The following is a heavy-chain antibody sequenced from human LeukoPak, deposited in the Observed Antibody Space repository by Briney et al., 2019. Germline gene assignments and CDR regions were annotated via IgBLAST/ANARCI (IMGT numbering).Heavy chain of an antibody. J-gene: IGHJ5*02. CDR3: AREPFQGHDYGDP. V-gene: IGHV3-48*03. CDR1: GFTFSSYE. CDR2: ISSSGSTI. Sequence: GGSLRLSGAASGFTFSSYEMNWVGQAPGKGREWVSYISSSGSTIYYADSVKGRFTISRDNAKNSLYLQMNSLRAEDTAVYYCAREPFQGHDYGDPWGQGTLVTVSS. D-gene: IGHD4-17*01.